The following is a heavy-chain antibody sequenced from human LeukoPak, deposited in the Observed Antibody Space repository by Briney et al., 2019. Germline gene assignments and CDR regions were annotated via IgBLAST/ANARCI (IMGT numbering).Heavy chain of an antibody. CDR1: GGTFSSYA. CDR3: ARQELHISGLRY. Sequence: SVKVSCKASGGTFSSYAISWVRQAPGQGLEWMGGIIPIFGTANYAQKFQGRVTITADESTSTAYMELSSLRSEDTAVYYCARQELHISGLRYWGQGTLVTVSS. D-gene: IGHD1-14*01. V-gene: IGHV1-69*01. J-gene: IGHJ4*02. CDR2: IIPIFGTA.